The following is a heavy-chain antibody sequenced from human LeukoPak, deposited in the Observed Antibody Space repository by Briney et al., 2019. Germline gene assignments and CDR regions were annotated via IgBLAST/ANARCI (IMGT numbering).Heavy chain of an antibody. CDR3: ARRYYYDSSGYFGAFDI. J-gene: IGHJ3*02. D-gene: IGHD3-22*01. CDR2: ISAYNGNT. V-gene: IGHV1-18*01. CDR1: GYTFTSYG. Sequence: ASVKVSCKASGYTFTSYGISWVRQAPGQGLEWMGWISAYNGNTNYAQKLQGRVTMTTDTSTNTAYMELRSLRSDDTAVYYCARRYYYDSSGYFGAFDIWGQGTMVTVSS.